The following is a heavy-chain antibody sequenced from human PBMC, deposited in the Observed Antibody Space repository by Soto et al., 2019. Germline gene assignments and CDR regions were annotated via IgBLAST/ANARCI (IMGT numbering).Heavy chain of an antibody. V-gene: IGHV1-8*01. CDR2: MNPNSGNT. CDR3: ARARTMVRGVIWWFDP. J-gene: IGHJ5*02. D-gene: IGHD3-10*01. Sequence: ASVKVSCKASGYTFTSYDINWVRQATGQGLEWMGWMNPNSGNTGYAQKFQGRVTMTRNTSISTAYMELSSLRSEDTAVYYCARARTMVRGVIWWFDPWGQGTLVTVSS. CDR1: GYTFTSYD.